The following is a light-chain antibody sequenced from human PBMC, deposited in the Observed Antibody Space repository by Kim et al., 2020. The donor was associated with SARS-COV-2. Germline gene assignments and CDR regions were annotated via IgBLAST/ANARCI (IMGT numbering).Light chain of an antibody. CDR3: QQYSRSVT. V-gene: IGKV1-5*03. CDR2: KAS. J-gene: IGKJ4*01. CDR1: QSISSW. Sequence: LSAAVGDSVTITGRASQSISSWLAWYQQKPGKAPQVLIYKASLLETGVPSRFSGSGSGTEFTLTISGLQPDDFATYFCQQYSRSVTFGGGTKLEI.